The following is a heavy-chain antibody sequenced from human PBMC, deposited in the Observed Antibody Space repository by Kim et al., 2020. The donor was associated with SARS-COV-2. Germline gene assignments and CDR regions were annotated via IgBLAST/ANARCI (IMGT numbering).Heavy chain of an antibody. V-gene: IGHV3-74*01. CDR3: AKASAWTARDY. CDR2: ILPDGSDG. Sequence: GGSLRLSCAASGFTFSSVWMHWVRQAPGKGLVWVSRILPDGSDGNYADSVKGRFTISRDNSKNTLYLQMNSLRAEDTAVYYCAKASAWTARDYSGQGTQV. J-gene: IGHJ4*02. CDR1: GFTFSSVW.